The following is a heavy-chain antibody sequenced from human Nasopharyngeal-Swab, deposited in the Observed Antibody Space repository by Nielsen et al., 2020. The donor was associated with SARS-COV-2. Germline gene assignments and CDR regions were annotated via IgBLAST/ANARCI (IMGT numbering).Heavy chain of an antibody. CDR2: ISYDGSNK. CDR3: ARLNYYGSGSYFSLDY. D-gene: IGHD3-10*01. V-gene: IGHV3-30*04. Sequence: VRQAPGKGLEWVAVISYDGSNKYYADSVKGRFTISRDNSQNTLFLQMNSLRAEDTAVYYCARLNYYGSGSYFSLDYWGQGTLVTVSS. J-gene: IGHJ4*02.